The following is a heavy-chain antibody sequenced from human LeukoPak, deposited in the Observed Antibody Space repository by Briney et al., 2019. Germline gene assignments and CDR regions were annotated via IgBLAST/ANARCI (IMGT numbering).Heavy chain of an antibody. D-gene: IGHD3-9*01. CDR2: MSPNSGDT. CDR3: ARGHYDILTGYKSAFDI. J-gene: IGHJ3*02. CDR1: GYTFTSYD. V-gene: IGHV1-8*01. Sequence: GASVKVSCKASGYTFTSYDFNWVRQATGQRPEWMGWMSPNSGDTGYAQKFQGSVTVTRNTSISTAYMELSSLRSEDTAVYYRARGHYDILTGYKSAFDIWGQGTMVTVSS.